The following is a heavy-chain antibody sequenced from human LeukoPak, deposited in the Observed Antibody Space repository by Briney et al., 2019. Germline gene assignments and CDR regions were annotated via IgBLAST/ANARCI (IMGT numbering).Heavy chain of an antibody. V-gene: IGHV3-53*01. D-gene: IGHD6-6*01. CDR2: TYSGGST. Sequence: GGSLRLSCAASGFTASSNYMSWVRQAPGKGLEWVSVTYSGGSTYYADSVKGRFTSSRDNSKNTLSLQMNSLRAEDTAVYYCARDSGFSSSSNWGQGTLVIVSS. CDR3: ARDSGFSSSSN. J-gene: IGHJ4*02. CDR1: GFTASSNY.